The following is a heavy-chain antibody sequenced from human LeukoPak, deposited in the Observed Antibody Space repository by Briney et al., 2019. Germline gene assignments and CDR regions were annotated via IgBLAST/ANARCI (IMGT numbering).Heavy chain of an antibody. CDR1: GYAIRSSNW. J-gene: IGHJ3*02. CDR2: IYYSGDT. D-gene: IGHD3-10*01. Sequence: PSETLSLTCAVSGYAIRSSNWWGWIRQPPGKGLEWIGYIYYSGDTYYNPSLKSRVTMSVDTSKNQFSLKLSSVTAVDTAVYYCARSPNRGGFGEFPDMWGQGTMVTVSS. V-gene: IGHV4-28*01. CDR3: ARSPNRGGFGEFPDM.